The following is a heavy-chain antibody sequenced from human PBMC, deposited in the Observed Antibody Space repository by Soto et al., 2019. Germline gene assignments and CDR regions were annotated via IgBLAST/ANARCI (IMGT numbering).Heavy chain of an antibody. V-gene: IGHV4-39*01. D-gene: IGHD3-3*01. CDR1: GGSISSSSYY. CDR3: AGNYDFWSGYTLAYYFDY. CDR2: IYYSGST. Sequence: QLQLQESGPGLVKPSETLSLTCTVSGGSISSSSYYWGWIRQPPGKGLEWIGSIYYSGSTYYNPSLKSRVTISVDTSKTQFSLKLSSVTAADTAVYYCAGNYDFWSGYTLAYYFDYWGQGTLVTVSS. J-gene: IGHJ4*02.